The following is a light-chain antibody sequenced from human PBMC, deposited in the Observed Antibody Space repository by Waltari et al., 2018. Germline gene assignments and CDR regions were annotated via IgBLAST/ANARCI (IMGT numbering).Light chain of an antibody. CDR3: QSYDSPNHWV. V-gene: IGLV6-57*01. CDR1: SCSITSNS. J-gene: IGLJ3*02. Sequence: NLMLTQPHPVSVSPGNTVTIPCTRSSCSITSNSVQCSQQRPDSYPTIVVYGDDQTPSGVPDRFSGSIDTSSNSASLTISGLKTEDEADYYCQSYDSPNHWVFGGGTKLTVL. CDR2: GDD.